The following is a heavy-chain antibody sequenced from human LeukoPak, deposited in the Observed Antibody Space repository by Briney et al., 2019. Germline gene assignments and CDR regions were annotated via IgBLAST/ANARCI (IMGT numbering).Heavy chain of an antibody. J-gene: IGHJ4*02. D-gene: IGHD3-16*02. CDR3: ARVGVMNDYVWGSYRYKDY. V-gene: IGHV4-39*07. CDR2: IYYSGST. CDR1: GGSISSSSYY. Sequence: SETLSLTCTVSGGSISSSSYYWGWIRQPPGKGLEWIGSIYYSGSTNYNPPLKSRVTISVDTSKNQFSLKLSSVTAADTAVYYCARVGVMNDYVWGSYRYKDYWGQGTLVTVSS.